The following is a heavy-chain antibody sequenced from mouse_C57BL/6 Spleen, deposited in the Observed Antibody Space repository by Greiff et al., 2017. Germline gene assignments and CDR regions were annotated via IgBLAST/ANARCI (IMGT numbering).Heavy chain of an antibody. CDR3: ARPHYDYDRYYFDY. J-gene: IGHJ2*01. D-gene: IGHD2-4*01. CDR1: GYTFTSYW. Sequence: QVQLQQPGAELVRPGSSVKLSCKASGYTFTSYWMDWVKQRPGQGLEWIGNIYPSDSETHYNQKFKDKATLTVDKSSSTAYMQLSSLTSEDSAVYYCARPHYDYDRYYFDYWGQGTTLTVSS. V-gene: IGHV1-61*01. CDR2: IYPSDSET.